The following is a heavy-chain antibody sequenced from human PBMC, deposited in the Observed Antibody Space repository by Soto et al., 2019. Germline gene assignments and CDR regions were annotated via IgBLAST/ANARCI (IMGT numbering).Heavy chain of an antibody. CDR2: IKHDGSEK. V-gene: IGHV3-7*01. CDR3: ADSGSYTDV. D-gene: IGHD3-22*01. Sequence: EVQLVESGGGLVRPGGSLRLSCAASGFTFSSYWMTWVRQAPGKGLEWVANIKHDGSEKQYVESVKGRFTISRDNAKTSLYLQMNSLRAEDTAVYYCADSGSYTDVWGKGTTVIVSS. J-gene: IGHJ6*03. CDR1: GFTFSSYW.